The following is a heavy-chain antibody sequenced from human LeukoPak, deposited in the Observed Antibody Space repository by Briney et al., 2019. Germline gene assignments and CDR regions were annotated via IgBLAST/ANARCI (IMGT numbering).Heavy chain of an antibody. CDR2: IRYDGSNT. Sequence: GGSLRLSCTASGFIFSTHGMHWVRQAPGKGLEWVALIRYDGSNTYYADSVKGRFTISRDNAKNSLYLQMNSLRAEDTAVYYCARDPTSSWETAFDIWGQGTMVTVSS. CDR1: GFIFSTHG. D-gene: IGHD1-26*01. J-gene: IGHJ3*02. V-gene: IGHV3-30*02. CDR3: ARDPTSSWETAFDI.